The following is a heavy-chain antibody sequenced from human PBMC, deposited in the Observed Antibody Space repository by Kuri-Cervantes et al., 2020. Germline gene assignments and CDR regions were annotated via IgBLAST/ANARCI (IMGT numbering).Heavy chain of an antibody. CDR1: GFTLSDYS. D-gene: IGHD1-1*01. Sequence: GESLKISCAASGFTLSDYSMNWVRQAPGKGLEWVSSISSSSSYIYYAGSVKGRFTISRDNAKNSLYLQMNGLRAEDTAVYYCARYKRTNNYYMDVWGKGTTVTVSS. CDR3: ARYKRTNNYYMDV. CDR2: ISSSSSYI. V-gene: IGHV3-21*01. J-gene: IGHJ6*03.